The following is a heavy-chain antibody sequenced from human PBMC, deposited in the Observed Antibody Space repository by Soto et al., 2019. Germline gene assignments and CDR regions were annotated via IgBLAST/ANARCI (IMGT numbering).Heavy chain of an antibody. CDR1: GFTFSSYA. J-gene: IGHJ4*02. CDR2: ISGSGGST. CDR3: AKDLGRCSGGRCYWPLDY. Sequence: EVQLLESGGGLVQPGGSLRLSCAASGFTFSSYAMSWVRQAPGKGLEWVSAISGSGGSTYYADSVKGRFTISRDNSKNTLYRQRSSVRAVDTAVYYCAKDLGRCSGGRCYWPLDYWGQGTLVTVSS. D-gene: IGHD2-15*01. V-gene: IGHV3-23*01.